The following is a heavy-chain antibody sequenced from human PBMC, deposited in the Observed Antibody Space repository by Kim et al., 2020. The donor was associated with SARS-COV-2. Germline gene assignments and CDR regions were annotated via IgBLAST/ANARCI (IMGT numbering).Heavy chain of an antibody. D-gene: IGHD5-18*01. Sequence: DSVKGRFTISRDNSKNTLYLQMNSLRAEDTAVYYCAKDLQAAMVTSPFDYWGQGTLVTVSS. V-gene: IGHV3-23*01. J-gene: IGHJ4*02. CDR3: AKDLQAAMVTSPFDY.